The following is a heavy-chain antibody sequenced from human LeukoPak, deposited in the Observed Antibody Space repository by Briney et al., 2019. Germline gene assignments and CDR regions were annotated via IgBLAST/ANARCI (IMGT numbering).Heavy chain of an antibody. J-gene: IGHJ6*03. CDR1: GFTFSSYG. V-gene: IGHV3-30*02. D-gene: IGHD2-2*01. CDR2: IRYDGSNK. CDR3: AKAPGSIVVVPAAINPYYYYYMDV. Sequence: PGGSLRLSCAASGFTFSSYGMHWVRQAPGKGLEWVAFIRYDGSNKYYADSVKGRFTISRDNSKNTLYLQMNSLRAEDTAVYYCAKAPGSIVVVPAAINPYYYYYMDVWGKGTTVTVSS.